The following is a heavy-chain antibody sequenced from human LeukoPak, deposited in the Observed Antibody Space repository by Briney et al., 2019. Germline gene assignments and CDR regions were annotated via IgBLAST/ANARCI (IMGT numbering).Heavy chain of an antibody. CDR1: GGSISSFY. CDR2: IYYSGST. CDR3: ARVGGRGYSYGPYDY. J-gene: IGHJ4*02. Sequence: PSETLSLTCTVSGGSISSFYWNWIRQPPGKGLEWIGYIYYSGSTNSNPSLKSRVTISVDTSKNQFSLKLSSVTAADTAVSYCARVGGRGYSYGPYDYWGQGTLVTVSS. D-gene: IGHD5-18*01. V-gene: IGHV4-59*01.